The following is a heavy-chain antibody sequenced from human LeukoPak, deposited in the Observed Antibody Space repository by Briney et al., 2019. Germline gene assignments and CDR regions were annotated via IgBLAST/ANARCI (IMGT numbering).Heavy chain of an antibody. V-gene: IGHV3-48*03. CDR1: GFAFSSYA. Sequence: GGSLRLSCAASGFAFSSYAMNWVRQAPGKGLEWVSYISSSGSTIYYADSVKGRFTISRDNAKNSLYLQMNSLRAEDTAVYYCAELGITMIGGVWGKGTTVTISS. J-gene: IGHJ6*04. CDR3: AELGITMIGGV. CDR2: ISSSGSTI. D-gene: IGHD3-10*02.